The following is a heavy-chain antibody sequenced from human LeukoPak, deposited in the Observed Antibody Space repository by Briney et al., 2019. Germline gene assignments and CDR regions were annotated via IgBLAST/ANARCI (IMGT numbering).Heavy chain of an antibody. Sequence: GGSLRLSCATSGFSFSNAWMNWVRQAPGKGLGWVAVISYDGSNKYYADSVKGRFTISRGNSKNTLYLQMNSLRAEDTAVYYCAREWEPTIYFDYWGQGTLVTVSS. D-gene: IGHD1-26*01. CDR1: GFSFSNAW. CDR2: ISYDGSNK. CDR3: AREWEPTIYFDY. V-gene: IGHV3-30*19. J-gene: IGHJ4*02.